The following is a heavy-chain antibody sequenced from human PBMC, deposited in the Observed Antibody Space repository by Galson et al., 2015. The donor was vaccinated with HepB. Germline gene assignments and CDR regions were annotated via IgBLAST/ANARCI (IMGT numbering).Heavy chain of an antibody. Sequence: LSLTCTVSGGSISSYYWSWIRQPPGKGLEWIGYIYYSGSTNYNPSLKSRVTISVDTSKNQFSLKLSSVTAADTAVYYCARHPYDFWSGPIYYYYGMDVWGQGTTVTVSS. CDR2: IYYSGST. J-gene: IGHJ6*02. CDR3: ARHPYDFWSGPIYYYYGMDV. V-gene: IGHV4-59*08. CDR1: GGSISSYY. D-gene: IGHD3-3*01.